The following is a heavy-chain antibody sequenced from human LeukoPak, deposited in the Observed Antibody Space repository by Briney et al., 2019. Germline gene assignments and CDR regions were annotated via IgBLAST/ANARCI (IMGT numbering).Heavy chain of an antibody. CDR2: INPNSGGT. J-gene: IGHJ6*03. Sequence: WASVKVSCKASGYTFTGYYMHWVRQAPGQGLEWMGWINPNSGGTNYAQKFQGRVTMTRDTSISTAYMELSRLRSDDTAVYYCARAIPYDFWSGCLLYMDVWGKGTTVTVSS. V-gene: IGHV1-2*02. CDR1: GYTFTGYY. D-gene: IGHD3-3*01. CDR3: ARAIPYDFWSGCLLYMDV.